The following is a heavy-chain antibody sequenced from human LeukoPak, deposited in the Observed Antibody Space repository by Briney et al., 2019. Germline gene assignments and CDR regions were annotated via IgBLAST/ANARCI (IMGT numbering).Heavy chain of an antibody. D-gene: IGHD3-22*01. CDR3: ASEPFNYCDSSGFC. V-gene: IGHV3-74*01. CDR1: GFTFSNFW. Sequence: GGSRRLSCAASGFTFSNFWMHWVRQAPGEGLVWVSRISSDGSSTTYADSVKGRFTISRDNAKNTLYLQMNSLRAEDTAVYYCASEPFNYCDSSGFCWGQGTLVTVSS. CDR2: ISSDGSST. J-gene: IGHJ4*02.